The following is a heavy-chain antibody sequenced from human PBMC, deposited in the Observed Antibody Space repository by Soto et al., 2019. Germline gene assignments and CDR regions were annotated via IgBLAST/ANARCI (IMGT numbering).Heavy chain of an antibody. CDR1: GYSFTGYY. CDR2: INPDSGAT. Sequence: QVQLVQSGAEVKKPGSSVKVSCKASGYSFTGYYIHWVRQAPGQGLEWMGWINPDSGATNYAQNFQGRVTLTSDTSISTASMDLTSLTSDDTAVYYCARGDYGTGGYPFPYFDYWGQGTLVIVSS. V-gene: IGHV1-2*02. J-gene: IGHJ4*02. CDR3: ARGDYGTGGYPFPYFDY. D-gene: IGHD2-8*02.